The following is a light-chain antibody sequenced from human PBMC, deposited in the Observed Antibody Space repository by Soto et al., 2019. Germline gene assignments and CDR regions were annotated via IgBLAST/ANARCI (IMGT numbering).Light chain of an antibody. CDR2: GAS. Sequence: EIVLTQSPGSLSFSPGERATLSCRASQSISSPYLAWYQQKPGQAPRLLIDGASSRATGVPDRFSGSGSGTDFTLTISRLEPADFAVYYCHQYDRWTFGHGIKVDIX. CDR1: QSISSPY. J-gene: IGKJ1*01. CDR3: HQYDRWT. V-gene: IGKV3-20*01.